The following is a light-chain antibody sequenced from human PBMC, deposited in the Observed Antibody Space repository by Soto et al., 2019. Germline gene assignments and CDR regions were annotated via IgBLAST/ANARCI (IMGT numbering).Light chain of an antibody. CDR1: QSISSW. J-gene: IGKJ1*01. CDR3: QQYNSYSPL. V-gene: IGKV1-5*01. Sequence: DIQMTQSPSTLSASVGDRVTITCRASQSISSWLAWYQQKPGKAPKLLIYDASSLESGVPSRFSDSGSGTEFTLTISSLQPDDFATYYCQQYNSYSPLFGQGTKVEIK. CDR2: DAS.